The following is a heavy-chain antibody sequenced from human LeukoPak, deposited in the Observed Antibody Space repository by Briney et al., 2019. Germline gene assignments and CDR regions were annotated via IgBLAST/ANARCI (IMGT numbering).Heavy chain of an antibody. CDR2: ISPTSGGT. CDR1: GYTFTGYY. Sequence: ASVKVSCKASGYTFTGYYIHWVRQAPGQGLEWMGWISPTSGGTNYAQKFQGRVTMTRDTSISTAYMELRRLRSDDTAVYYCAREAYASGSFRTDYYYMDVWGKGTTVTISS. CDR3: AREAYASGSFRTDYYYMDV. J-gene: IGHJ6*03. V-gene: IGHV1-2*02. D-gene: IGHD3-10*01.